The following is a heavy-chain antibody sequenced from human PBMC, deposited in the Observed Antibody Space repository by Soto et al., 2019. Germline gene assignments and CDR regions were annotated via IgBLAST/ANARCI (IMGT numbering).Heavy chain of an antibody. V-gene: IGHV1-3*01. CDR1: GYTFTSYA. Sequence: QVQLAQSGAEVKKPGASVKVSCKASGYTFTSYAMHWVRQAPGQRLEWMGWINAGNGNTKYSQKFQGRVTITRDTSASTAYMELSSLRSEDTAVYYCARGNTYYYGSGDNFDYWGQGTLVTVSS. CDR3: ARGNTYYYGSGDNFDY. D-gene: IGHD3-10*01. J-gene: IGHJ4*02. CDR2: INAGNGNT.